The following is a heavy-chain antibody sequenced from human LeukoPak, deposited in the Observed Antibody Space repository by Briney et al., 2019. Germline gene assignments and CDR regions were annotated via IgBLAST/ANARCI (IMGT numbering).Heavy chain of an antibody. Sequence: GGSLRLSCAASGFTVSSNYMSWVRQAPGKGLEWVSVIYSGGSTYYADSVKGRFTISRDNSKNTLYLQMNSLRAEDTAVYYCARGRDIVATLAFDIWGQGTMVTVSS. CDR1: GFTVSSNY. CDR3: ARGRDIVATLAFDI. J-gene: IGHJ3*02. V-gene: IGHV3-53*01. CDR2: IYSGGST. D-gene: IGHD5-12*01.